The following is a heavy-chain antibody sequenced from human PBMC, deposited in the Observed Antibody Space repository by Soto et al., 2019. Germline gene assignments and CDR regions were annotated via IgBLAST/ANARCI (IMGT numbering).Heavy chain of an antibody. CDR2: INPNSGGT. V-gene: IGHV1-2*02. D-gene: IGHD3-22*01. CDR1: GYTFTGYY. Sequence: PSVKVSCKASGYTFTGYYMHWVRQAPGQGLEWMGWINPNSGGTNYAQKFQGRVTMTRDTSISTAYMELSRLRSDDTAVYYCARDLSDYDSSGQRYYYYVMDVWGQGTTVTVSS. CDR3: ARDLSDYDSSGQRYYYYVMDV. J-gene: IGHJ6*02.